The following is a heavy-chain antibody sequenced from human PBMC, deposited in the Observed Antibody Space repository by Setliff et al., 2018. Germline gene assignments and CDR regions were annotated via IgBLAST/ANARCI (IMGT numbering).Heavy chain of an antibody. CDR1: GGSISSSNW. V-gene: IGHV4-4*02. CDR3: ARRPPSYYYGMDV. J-gene: IGHJ6*02. CDR2: MYHSGSV. Sequence: KTSETLSLTCAVSGGSISSSNWWRWVRQPPGKGREWLGNMYHSGSVYYNPSRKSRVTISVDKSKYQFSLKLSSVTAADTAVYYCARRPPSYYYGMDVWGQGTTVTVSS.